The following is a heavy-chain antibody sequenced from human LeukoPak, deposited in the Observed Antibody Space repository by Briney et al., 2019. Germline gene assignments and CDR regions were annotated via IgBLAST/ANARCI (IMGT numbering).Heavy chain of an antibody. V-gene: IGHV1-69*04. D-gene: IGHD3-10*01. Sequence: SVKVSCKASGCTFSSYAISWVRQAPGQGLEWMGRIIPILGIANYAQKFQGRVTITADKSTSTAYMELSSLSSEDTAVYYCARGASYYGSGKDWFDAWGQGTLVTVSS. CDR2: IIPILGIA. CDR1: GCTFSSYA. J-gene: IGHJ5*02. CDR3: ARGASYYGSGKDWFDA.